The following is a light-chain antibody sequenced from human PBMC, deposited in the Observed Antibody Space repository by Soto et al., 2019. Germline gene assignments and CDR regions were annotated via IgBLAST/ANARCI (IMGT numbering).Light chain of an antibody. J-gene: IGKJ5*01. CDR3: QQYGSSPIT. V-gene: IGKV3-15*01. Sequence: EIVMTQSPATLSVSPGERATLSCRASQSVITNLAWYQQKPGQAPRLLIYGASTRAAIIPARFSGSGSGTEFTLTISRLEPEDFAVYYCQQYGSSPITFGQGTRLENK. CDR1: QSVITN. CDR2: GAS.